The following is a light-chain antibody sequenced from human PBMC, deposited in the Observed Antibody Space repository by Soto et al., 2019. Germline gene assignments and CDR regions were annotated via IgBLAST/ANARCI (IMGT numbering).Light chain of an antibody. V-gene: IGLV2-8*01. CDR2: EVS. CDR1: SSDVGAHNF. J-gene: IGLJ1*01. CDR3: SSYAGSNNYV. Sequence: QSVLTQPPSASGSPGQSVTISCTGTSSDVGAHNFVSWHQQHPGKAPKLMIYEVSKRPSGVPDRFSGSRSGNTASLTVSELQAEDEADYYCSSYAGSNNYVFGTGTKVTVL.